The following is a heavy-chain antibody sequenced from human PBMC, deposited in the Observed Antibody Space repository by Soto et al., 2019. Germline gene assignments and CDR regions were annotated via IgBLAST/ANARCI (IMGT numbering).Heavy chain of an antibody. CDR2: INANNGNT. D-gene: IGHD1-1*01. J-gene: IGHJ4*02. CDR1: GYTFTNYG. Sequence: QVQLVQSGAEVKKPGASVKVSCKASGYTFTNYGISWVRQAPGQGLEWMGWINANNGNTKSTQKLQGRVTLTTDTPTNTADMKLRSLRSDDTAVYNCTMDATTGLNHCWGQGTLVTVSS. CDR3: TMDATTGLNHC. V-gene: IGHV1-18*01.